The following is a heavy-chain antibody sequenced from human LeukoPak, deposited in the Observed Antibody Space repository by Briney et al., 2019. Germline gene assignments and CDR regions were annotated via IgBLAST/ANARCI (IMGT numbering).Heavy chain of an antibody. V-gene: IGHV3-11*04. J-gene: IGHJ6*04. CDR2: ITSSGSTI. D-gene: IGHD3-10*02. CDR1: GFTFSDYH. CDR3: AELGITMIGGV. Sequence: GGSLRLSCAASGFTFSDYHMSWVRQAPGKGLEWVSYITSSGSTIYYAHSLKGRFTISRDNAKNSLYLQMNSLRAEDTAVYYCAELGITMIGGVWGKGTTVTISS.